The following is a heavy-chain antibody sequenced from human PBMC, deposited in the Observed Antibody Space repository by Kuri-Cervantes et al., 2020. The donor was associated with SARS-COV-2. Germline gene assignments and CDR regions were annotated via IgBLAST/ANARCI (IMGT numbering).Heavy chain of an antibody. CDR3: ARFYGGNSGDACDI. CDR1: ENTFRGYY. CDR2: IIPIFGTA. Sequence: AVKVSCKASENTFRGYYIHWVRQAPGQGLEWMGGIIPIFGTANYAQKFQGRVTITTDESTSTAYMELSSLRSEDTAVYYCARFYGGNSGDACDIWGQGTMVTVSS. J-gene: IGHJ3*02. V-gene: IGHV1-69*05. D-gene: IGHD4-23*01.